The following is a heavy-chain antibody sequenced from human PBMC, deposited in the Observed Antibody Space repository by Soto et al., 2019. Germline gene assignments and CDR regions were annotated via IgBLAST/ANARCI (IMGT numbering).Heavy chain of an antibody. CDR2: TYYRSKWYN. Sequence: QTLSLTCAISGDSVSSNSAAWNWIRQSPSRGLEWLGRTYYRSKWYNDYAVSVKSRITINPDTSKNQFSLQLNSVTPEDTAVYYFARVIWFGEFYYYYDGMDVWGQGTTVTVSS. D-gene: IGHD3-10*01. J-gene: IGHJ6*02. CDR1: GDSVSSNSAA. V-gene: IGHV6-1*01. CDR3: ARVIWFGEFYYYYDGMDV.